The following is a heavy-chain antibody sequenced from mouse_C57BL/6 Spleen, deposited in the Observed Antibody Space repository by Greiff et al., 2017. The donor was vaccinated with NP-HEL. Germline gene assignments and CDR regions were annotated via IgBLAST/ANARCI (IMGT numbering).Heavy chain of an antibody. Sequence: QVQLKQPGAELVRPGTSVKLSCKASGYTFTSYWMHWVKQRPGQGLEWIGVIDPSDSYTNYNQTFKGKATLTVDTSSSTAYMQLSSLTSEDSAVYYCARAGYDYDLYYFDYWGQGTTLTVSS. J-gene: IGHJ2*01. V-gene: IGHV1-59*01. D-gene: IGHD2-4*01. CDR2: IDPSDSYT. CDR3: ARAGYDYDLYYFDY. CDR1: GYTFTSYW.